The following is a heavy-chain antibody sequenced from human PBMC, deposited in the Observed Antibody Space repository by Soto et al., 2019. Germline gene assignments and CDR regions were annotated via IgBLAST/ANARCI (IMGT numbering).Heavy chain of an antibody. V-gene: IGHV1-46*01. CDR3: ARVAHSYYYDSSGYYSEYFQH. CDR1: GYTFTSYY. D-gene: IGHD3-22*01. CDR2: INPSGGST. J-gene: IGHJ1*01. Sequence: ASVKVSCKAPGYTFTSYYMHWVRQAPGQGLEWMGIINPSGGSTSYAQKFQGRVTMTRDTSTSTVYMELSSLRSEDTAVYYCARVAHSYYYDSSGYYSEYFQHWGQGTLVTVSS.